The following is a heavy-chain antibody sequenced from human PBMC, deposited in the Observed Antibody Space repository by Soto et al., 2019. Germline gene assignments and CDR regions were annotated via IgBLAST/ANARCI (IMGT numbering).Heavy chain of an antibody. D-gene: IGHD2-8*01. J-gene: IGHJ6*01. V-gene: IGHV1-69*01. CDR3: ARIAPRTNVRGAYYYGMDV. CDR2: INPIFATP. Sequence: QVQLVQSWAEVKKPGPSVKVSCKASGGTFSNYEISWVRQAPGQGLEWTGGINPIFATPNYAQKFQGRVTITADESTSTANMELSSLRSEDTAVYYCARIAPRTNVRGAYYYGMDVWGQGTKVTVAS. CDR1: GGTFSNYE.